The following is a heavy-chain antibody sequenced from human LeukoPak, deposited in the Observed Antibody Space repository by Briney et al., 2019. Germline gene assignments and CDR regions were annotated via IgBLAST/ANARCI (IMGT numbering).Heavy chain of an antibody. V-gene: IGHV3-23*01. D-gene: IGHD3-9*01. CDR1: GFTFSSYA. CDR2: ISGSGGST. Sequence: GGSLRPSCAASGFTFSSYAMSWVRQAPGKGLEWVSAISGSGGSTYYADSVKGRFTISRDNSKNTLYLQMNSLRAEDTAVYYCAKGSYFFLTGYNYFDYWGQGTLVTVSS. J-gene: IGHJ4*02. CDR3: AKGSYFFLTGYNYFDY.